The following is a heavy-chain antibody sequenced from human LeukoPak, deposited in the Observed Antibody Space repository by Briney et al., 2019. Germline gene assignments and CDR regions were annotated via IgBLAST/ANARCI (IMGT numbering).Heavy chain of an antibody. Sequence: PSETLSLTCTVSGGSISSSTYYWGWIRQPPGKGLEWIGTIYYSGNTYYNPSLKSRVTISVDTSKNQFSLKLTSVTAADTAVYYCARDLAHGSGIVSFDYWGQGTLVTVSS. CDR1: GGSISSSTYY. D-gene: IGHD3-10*01. CDR2: IYYSGNT. J-gene: IGHJ4*02. V-gene: IGHV4-39*07. CDR3: ARDLAHGSGIVSFDY.